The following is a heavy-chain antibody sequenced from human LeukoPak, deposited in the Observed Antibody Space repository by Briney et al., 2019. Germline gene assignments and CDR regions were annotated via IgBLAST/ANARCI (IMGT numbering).Heavy chain of an antibody. CDR2: IKQDGSEN. Sequence: GGSLRLSCAASGFTFSSYWMTWVRQAPGKGLEWVANIKQDGSENYNVDSVKGRFTISRDNAKNSLYLQMNSLRAEDTAVYYCARGAWSGYEFDYWGQGTLVTVPS. D-gene: IGHD3-3*01. J-gene: IGHJ4*02. CDR1: GFTFSSYW. CDR3: ARGAWSGYEFDY. V-gene: IGHV3-7*03.